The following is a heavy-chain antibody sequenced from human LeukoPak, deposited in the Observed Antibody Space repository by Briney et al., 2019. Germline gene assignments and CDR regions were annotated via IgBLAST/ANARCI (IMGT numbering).Heavy chain of an antibody. CDR1: GGSISSSSYY. J-gene: IGHJ3*02. CDR3: ARRELLSTPDAFDI. Sequence: SETLSLTCTVSGGSISSSSYYWGWIRQPTGKGLEWIGSIYYSGSTYYNPSLKSRVTISVDTSKNQFSLKVSSVTAADTAVYYYARRELLSTPDAFDIWGQGTMVTVSS. CDR2: IYYSGST. V-gene: IGHV4-39*01. D-gene: IGHD3-10*01.